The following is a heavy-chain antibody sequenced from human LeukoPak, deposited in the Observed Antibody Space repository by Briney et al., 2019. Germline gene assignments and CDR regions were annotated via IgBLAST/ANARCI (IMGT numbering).Heavy chain of an antibody. CDR3: ARDPECSDN. V-gene: IGHV3-11*01. J-gene: IGHJ4*02. Sequence: GGSLRLSCVGSGFIFGDFYMNWIRQAPGKGLEWISFITSSGDTIYYADSVKGRFTVSRDNAKNSLYLQMNSLRAEDTAVYFCARDPECSDNWGQGTLVSVSS. CDR2: ITSSGDTI. D-gene: IGHD3-3*01. CDR1: GFIFGDFY.